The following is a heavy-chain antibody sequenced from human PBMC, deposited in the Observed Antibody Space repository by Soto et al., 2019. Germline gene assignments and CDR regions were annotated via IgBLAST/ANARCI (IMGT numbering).Heavy chain of an antibody. Sequence: ASVKVSCKASGYTFTSYGISWVRQAPGQGLEWMGWISVYNANTNYAQKIQERVTMTTDTSASTAYMELSSLRSEDTAVYYCAADVTGSAYYYYGMDVWGQGTTVTVSS. CDR2: ISVYNANT. D-gene: IGHD1-1*01. J-gene: IGHJ6*02. V-gene: IGHV1-18*04. CDR1: GYTFTSYG. CDR3: AADVTGSAYYYYGMDV.